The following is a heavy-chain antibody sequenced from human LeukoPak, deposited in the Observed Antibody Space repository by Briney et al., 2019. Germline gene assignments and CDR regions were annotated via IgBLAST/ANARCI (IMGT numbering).Heavy chain of an antibody. Sequence: KPSETLSLTCTVSGGSISSSSYYWGWIRQPPGKGLEWIGYIHNTGNAYYNPSLKSRVTVSIDTSRNQFSLKVTSVTAADTAVYYCAREVGDADTTYSDAFDIWGQGTMVTVSS. V-gene: IGHV4-30-4*08. CDR3: AREVGDADTTYSDAFDI. CDR1: GGSISSSSYY. D-gene: IGHD1-26*01. CDR2: IHNTGNA. J-gene: IGHJ3*02.